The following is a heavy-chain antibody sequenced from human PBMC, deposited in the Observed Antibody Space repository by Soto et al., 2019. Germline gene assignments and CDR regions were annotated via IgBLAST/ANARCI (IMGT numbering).Heavy chain of an antibody. V-gene: IGHV1-3*01. CDR2: INAGNGNT. D-gene: IGHD6-19*01. Sequence: QVQLVQSGAEVKKPGASVKVSCKASGYTFTSYAMHWVRQAPGQRLEWMGWINAGNGNTKYSQKFQGRATITRDTSAITAYMELSSLRSEDTAVYYCARVVGIAVDDYWGQGTLVTVSS. CDR3: ARVVGIAVDDY. J-gene: IGHJ4*02. CDR1: GYTFTSYA.